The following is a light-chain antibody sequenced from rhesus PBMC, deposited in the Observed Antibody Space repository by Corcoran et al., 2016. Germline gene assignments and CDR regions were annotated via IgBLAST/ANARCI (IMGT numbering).Light chain of an antibody. CDR1: QSLLDSNGYTH. V-gene: IGKV2-78*01. CDR3: MQTVQTPHS. CDR2: LVS. J-gene: IGKJ2*01. Sequence: DIVMTQTPLSLPVTPGEPASVSCRSSQSLLDSNGYTHLHWFLQKPGQSPQFLIYLVSDRASGVPDRFSGSGSGTEFTRKIRRVEAEDVGVYYCMQTVQTPHSFGQGTKVEIK.